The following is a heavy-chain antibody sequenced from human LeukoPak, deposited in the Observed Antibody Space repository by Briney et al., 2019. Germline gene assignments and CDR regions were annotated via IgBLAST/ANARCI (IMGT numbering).Heavy chain of an antibody. D-gene: IGHD1-26*01. Sequence: PGRSLRLSCAASRLIFSDFAMFWVRRAPGKGLEWVAFIRYDGKNTKYHVDSVKGRFTISRDNSRDTVDLQMNSLRTEDTALYYCATSKRLVGAGGEFEIWGQGTMVTVSS. CDR1: RLIFSDFA. J-gene: IGHJ3*02. CDR2: IRYDGKNTK. CDR3: ATSKRLVGAGGEFEI. V-gene: IGHV3-30*02.